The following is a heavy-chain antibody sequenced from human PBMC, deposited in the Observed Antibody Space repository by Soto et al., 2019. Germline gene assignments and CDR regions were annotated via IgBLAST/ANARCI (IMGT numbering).Heavy chain of an antibody. CDR2: INHSGST. D-gene: IGHD5-12*01. CDR3: ASACRRWLPSRSYSDY. V-gene: IGHV4-34*01. J-gene: IGHJ4*02. Sequence: SETLSLTCAVYGGSFSGYYWSWIRQPPGKGLEWIGEINHSGSTNYNPSLKSRVTISVDTAKNQFSLKLSSVTAADTAVYYCASACRRWLPSRSYSDYLGQATLVTV. CDR1: GGSFSGYY.